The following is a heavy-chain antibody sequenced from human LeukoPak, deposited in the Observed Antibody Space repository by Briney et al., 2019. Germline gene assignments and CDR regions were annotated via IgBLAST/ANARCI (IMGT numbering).Heavy chain of an antibody. CDR1: GFTFRRYA. CDR3: ARSIAAAQNYFDY. V-gene: IGHV3-30-3*01. D-gene: IGHD6-13*01. J-gene: IGHJ4*02. CDR2: ISYDGSNK. Sequence: GRSLRLSCAASGFTFRRYAMQWVRQAPGKGLERVADISYDGSNKYYADSVKGRFTISRDNSKNPLYLQMNSLRAEDTAVYYCARSIAAAQNYFDYWGQGTLVTVSS.